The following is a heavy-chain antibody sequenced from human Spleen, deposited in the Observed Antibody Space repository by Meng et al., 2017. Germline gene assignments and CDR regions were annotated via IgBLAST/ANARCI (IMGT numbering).Heavy chain of an antibody. D-gene: IGHD4-11*01. CDR3: ARGPTTMAHDFDY. Sequence: QVQLQQWVAGLLKPSETLSLTCVVSGGSFSDYYWSWIRQPPGKGLEWIGYIYYSGSTYYNPSLKSLVTISVDTSQNNLSLKLSSVTAADSAVYYCARGPTTMAHDFDYWGQGTLVTVSS. V-gene: IGHV4-34*01. J-gene: IGHJ4*02. CDR2: IYYSGST. CDR1: GGSFSDYY.